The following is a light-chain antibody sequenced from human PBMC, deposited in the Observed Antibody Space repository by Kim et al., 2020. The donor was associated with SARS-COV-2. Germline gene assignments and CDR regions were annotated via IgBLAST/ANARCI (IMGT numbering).Light chain of an antibody. CDR2: AAS. J-gene: IGKJ1*01. V-gene: IGKV1-39*01. CDR1: QSIASY. CDR3: QQSYSAPRT. Sequence: DIQMTQSPSSLSASVGDRVTITCRASQSIASYLNWYQQKPGKAPKLLIYAASTLQSGVPSWFSGSGSETDFTLTISSLQPEDFATYYCQQSYSAPRTFGQGTKVDIK.